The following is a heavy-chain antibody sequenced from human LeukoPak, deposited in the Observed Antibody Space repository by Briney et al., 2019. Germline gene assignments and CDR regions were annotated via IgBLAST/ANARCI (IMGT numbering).Heavy chain of an antibody. CDR3: ARDPRNYMDV. Sequence: GGSLGLSCAASGFTFSSYSMNWVRQAPGKGLEWVSSISSSSSYIYYADSVKGRFTISRDNAKNSLYLQMNSLRAEDTAVYYCARDPRNYMDVWGKGTTVTVSS. CDR2: ISSSSSYI. V-gene: IGHV3-21*01. CDR1: GFTFSSYS. J-gene: IGHJ6*03.